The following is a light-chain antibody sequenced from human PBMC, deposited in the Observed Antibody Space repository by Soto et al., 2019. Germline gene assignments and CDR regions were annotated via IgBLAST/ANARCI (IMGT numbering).Light chain of an antibody. V-gene: IGKV2-30*01. J-gene: IGKJ4*01. Sequence: DVVMTQSPLSLPVTLGQPASISCRSSKSLVYSDGNTYLNWFHQRPGQSPRRLIYKVSNRDSGVPDRFSGSGSGTDFTLKISRVEAEDVGGYYCMQGTYWPRITFGGGTKVEIK. CDR3: MQGTYWPRIT. CDR1: KSLVYSDGNTY. CDR2: KVS.